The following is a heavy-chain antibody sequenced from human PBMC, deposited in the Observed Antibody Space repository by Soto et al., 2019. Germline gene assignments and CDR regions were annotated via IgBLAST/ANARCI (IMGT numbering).Heavy chain of an antibody. Sequence: SETLSLTCSVSGGSISSYYWSWIRQPPGKGLEWIGYIYYSVSTNYNPSLKSRVTISVDTSKNQFSLKLSSVTAADTAVYYCARHSPPMYDILTGTTLDPYYGMDVWGQGTTVTVPS. D-gene: IGHD3-9*01. J-gene: IGHJ6*02. CDR1: GGSISSYY. CDR2: IYYSVST. CDR3: ARHSPPMYDILTGTTLDPYYGMDV. V-gene: IGHV4-59*08.